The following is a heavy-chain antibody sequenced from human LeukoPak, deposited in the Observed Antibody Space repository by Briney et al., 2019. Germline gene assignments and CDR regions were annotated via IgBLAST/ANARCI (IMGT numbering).Heavy chain of an antibody. CDR2: IYHSGST. V-gene: IGHV4-4*02. D-gene: IGHD3-9*01. Sequence: PSETLSLTCAVSGGSISSSNWWSWVRQPPGKGLEWIGEIYHSGSTNYNPSLKSRVTISVDKSKNQFSLKLSSVTAADTAVYYCARVSILTGFERYYFDYWGQGTLVTVSS. CDR3: ARVSILTGFERYYFDY. J-gene: IGHJ4*02. CDR1: GGSISSSNW.